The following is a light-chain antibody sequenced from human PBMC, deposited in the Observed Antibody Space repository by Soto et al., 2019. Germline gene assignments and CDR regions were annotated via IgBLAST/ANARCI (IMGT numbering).Light chain of an antibody. V-gene: IGKV1-5*01. CDR3: EQVNSFPIT. J-gene: IGKJ5*01. Sequence: DIQPTQSPFSLSASVGDRGTIPFRASQGISSWLAWYQQKPGKAPKLLIYDASSLESGVPSRFSGSGSGTDFTITISSLQPEDFATYYCEQVNSFPITFGQGTRLEIK. CDR1: QGISSW. CDR2: DAS.